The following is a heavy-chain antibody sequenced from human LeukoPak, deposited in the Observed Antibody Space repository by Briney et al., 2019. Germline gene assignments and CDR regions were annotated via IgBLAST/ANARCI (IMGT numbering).Heavy chain of an antibody. CDR2: IYYSGST. V-gene: IGHV4-31*03. CDR3: ARLGNYYGSGSYPNYFDY. Sequence: SETLSLTCTVSGGSISSGSYYWSWIRQHPGKGLEWIGYIYYSGSTYYNPSLKSRLTISVDTSKNQFSLKLSSVTAADTAVYYCARLGNYYGSGSYPNYFDYWGQGTLVTVSS. J-gene: IGHJ4*02. D-gene: IGHD3-10*01. CDR1: GGSISSGSYY.